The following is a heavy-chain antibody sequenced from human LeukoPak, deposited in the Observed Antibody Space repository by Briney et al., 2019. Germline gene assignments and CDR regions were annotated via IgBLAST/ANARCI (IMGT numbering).Heavy chain of an antibody. V-gene: IGHV1-69*05. CDR2: IIPIFGTA. CDR1: GGTFSSYA. J-gene: IGHJ5*02. Sequence: SVKVSRKASGGTFSSYAISWVRQAPGQGLEWMGGIIPIFGTANYAQKFQGRVTITTDESTSTAYMELSSLRSEDTAVYYCARGHGSDYYDSSGYYYWFDPWGQGTLVTVSS. CDR3: ARGHGSDYYDSSGYYYWFDP. D-gene: IGHD3-22*01.